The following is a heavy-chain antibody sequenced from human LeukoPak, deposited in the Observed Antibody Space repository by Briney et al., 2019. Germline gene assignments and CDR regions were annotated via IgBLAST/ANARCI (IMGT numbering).Heavy chain of an antibody. V-gene: IGHV3-30*03. CDR3: ARSAVPAVLNWFDP. CDR1: GFTFSSYG. D-gene: IGHD2-2*01. J-gene: IGHJ5*02. CDR2: ISYDGSNK. Sequence: PGRSLRLSCAASGFTFSSYGMHWVRQAPGKGLEWVAVISYDGSNKYYADSVKGRFTISRDNSKNTLYLQMNSLRAEDTAVYYCARSAVPAVLNWFDPWGQGTLVTVSS.